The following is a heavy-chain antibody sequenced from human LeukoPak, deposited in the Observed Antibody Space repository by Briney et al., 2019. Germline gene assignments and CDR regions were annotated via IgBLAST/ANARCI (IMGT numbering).Heavy chain of an antibody. CDR2: IIPIFGTA. CDR3: ARGGPLDIVVVPATKYNWFDP. Sequence: SVKVSCKASGGTFSSYAISWVRQAPGQGLEWMGGIIPIFGTANYAQKFQGRVTITADESTSTAYMELCSLRSEDTAVYYCARGGPLDIVVVPATKYNWFDPWGQGTLVTVSS. V-gene: IGHV1-69*01. J-gene: IGHJ5*02. D-gene: IGHD2-2*03. CDR1: GGTFSSYA.